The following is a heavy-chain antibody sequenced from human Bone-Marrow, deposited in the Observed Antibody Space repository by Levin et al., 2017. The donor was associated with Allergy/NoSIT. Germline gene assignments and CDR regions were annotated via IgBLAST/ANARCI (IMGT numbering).Heavy chain of an antibody. Sequence: KGLQWVSGISWNSRSIGYADSVRGRFTISRDNAKNSLYLQMNNLRPEDTALYYCVKESSVTSRSVFAFDIWGQGTTVTVSS. CDR3: VKESSVTSRSVFAFDI. V-gene: IGHV3-9*01. J-gene: IGHJ3*02. D-gene: IGHD2-21*02. CDR2: ISWNSRSI.